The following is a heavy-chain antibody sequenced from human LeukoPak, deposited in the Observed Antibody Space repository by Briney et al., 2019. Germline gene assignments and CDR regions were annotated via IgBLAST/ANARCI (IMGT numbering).Heavy chain of an antibody. CDR3: ARVGSSGWYYYYYGMDV. V-gene: IGHV4-59*01. CDR1: GGSTSSYY. J-gene: IGHJ6*02. CDR2: IYYSGST. Sequence: SETLSLTCTVSGGSTSSYYWSWIRQPPGKGLEWIGYIYYSGSTNYNPSLKSRVTISVDTSKNQFSLKLSSVTAADTAVYYCARVGSSGWYYYYYGMDVWGQGTTVTVSS. D-gene: IGHD6-19*01.